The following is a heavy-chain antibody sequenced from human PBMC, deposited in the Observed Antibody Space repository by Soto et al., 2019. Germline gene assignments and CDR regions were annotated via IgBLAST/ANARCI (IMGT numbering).Heavy chain of an antibody. D-gene: IGHD3-3*01. CDR3: ARDHITYYDFWSGYYGGDY. J-gene: IGHJ4*02. V-gene: IGHV1-18*01. Sequence: ASVKVSCKASGYTFTSYGISWVRQAPGQGLEWMGWISAYNGNTNYAQKLQGRVTMTTDTSTSTAYMELRSLRSDDTAVYYCARDHITYYDFWSGYYGGDYWGQGTLVTVSS. CDR1: GYTFTSYG. CDR2: ISAYNGNT.